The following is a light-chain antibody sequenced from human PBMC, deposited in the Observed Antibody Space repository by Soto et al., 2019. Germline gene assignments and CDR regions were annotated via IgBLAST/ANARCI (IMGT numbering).Light chain of an antibody. CDR3: SSYTSSSTQV. CDR2: DVS. J-gene: IGLJ1*01. V-gene: IGLV2-14*03. CDR1: SSDVGGYNY. Sequence: QSALTQPASVFGSPGQSITISCTGTSSDVGGYNYVSWYQQQPGKAPKVMIYDVSNRPSGVSNRFSGSKSGNTASLTISGVQAEDEADYYCSSYTSSSTQVFGTGTKVTVL.